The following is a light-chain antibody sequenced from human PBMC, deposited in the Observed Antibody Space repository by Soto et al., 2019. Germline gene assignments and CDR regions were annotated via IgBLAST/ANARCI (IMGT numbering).Light chain of an antibody. J-gene: IGLJ1*01. Sequence: QSVLTQPASVSGSPGQSITISCTGTSSDVGNYKYVSWYQQHPGKAPKLMIYEVSNRPSGVSNRFSGSKSGNTASLTISGLQSEDEADYYCAAWDDSLNGHVFGTGTKVTVL. CDR2: EVS. V-gene: IGLV2-14*01. CDR3: AAWDDSLNGHV. CDR1: SSDVGNYKY.